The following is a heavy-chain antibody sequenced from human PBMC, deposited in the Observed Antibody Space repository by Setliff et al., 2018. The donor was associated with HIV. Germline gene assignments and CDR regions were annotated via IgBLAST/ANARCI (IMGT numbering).Heavy chain of an antibody. D-gene: IGHD2-2*01. J-gene: IGHJ4*02. CDR3: ARPRYCISTSCYEAFEY. CDR2: IWYDGSNK. V-gene: IGHV3-33*01. CDR1: GLSFSSYG. Sequence: GGSLRLSCAASGLSFSSYGMHWVRQAPGKGLEWVAVIWYDGSNKYYADSVKGRFTISRDNSKNTLYLQMNSLQIEDTAVYYCARPRYCISTSCYEAFEYWGQGTLVTVSS.